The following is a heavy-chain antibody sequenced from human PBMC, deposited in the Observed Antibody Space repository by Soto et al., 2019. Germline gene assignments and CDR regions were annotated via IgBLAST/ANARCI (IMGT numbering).Heavy chain of an antibody. V-gene: IGHV1-46*01. J-gene: IGHJ6*01. CDR3: AGGDPTDSSTGVCSFTYTHDRNV. CDR1: GCTFTSHN. CDR2: INPSGGDT. D-gene: IGHD3-22*01. Sequence: GASVKVSCKASGCTFTSHNMHWVRPAPGQGPEWMGIINPSGGDTRDAPKFQGRVTLTRDTSTSTVYMELTRLTSDDTAIYYCAGGDPTDSSTGVCSFTYTHDRNVWG.